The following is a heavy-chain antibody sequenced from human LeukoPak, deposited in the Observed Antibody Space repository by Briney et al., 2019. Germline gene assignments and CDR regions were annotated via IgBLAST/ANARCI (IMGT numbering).Heavy chain of an antibody. V-gene: IGHV4-34*01. CDR2: INHSGST. J-gene: IGHJ3*02. Sequence: SETLSLTCAVYGGYYWSWIRQPPGKGLEWIGEINHSGSTNYNPSLKSRVTISVDTSKNQFSLRLSSVTAADTAVYYCARHFPQKGGGITMVRGVRQPRGAFDIWGQGTMVTVSS. CDR3: ARHFPQKGGGITMVRGVRQPRGAFDI. CDR1: GGYY. D-gene: IGHD3-10*01.